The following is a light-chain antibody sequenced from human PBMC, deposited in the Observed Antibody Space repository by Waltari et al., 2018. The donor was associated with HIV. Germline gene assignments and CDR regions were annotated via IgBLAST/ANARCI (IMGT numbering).Light chain of an antibody. J-gene: IGLJ1*01. Sequence: SYELTQPPSVSVSPGQTAKITCPGDALPSTYAYWYQQEAGQAPKLVIYEDNKRHSEIPERFSGSSSGTVATLTISGAQAEDEADYYCFSPDSSGDHYVFGTGTRVTVL. CDR2: EDN. CDR1: ALPSTY. CDR3: FSPDSSGDHYV. V-gene: IGLV3-10*01.